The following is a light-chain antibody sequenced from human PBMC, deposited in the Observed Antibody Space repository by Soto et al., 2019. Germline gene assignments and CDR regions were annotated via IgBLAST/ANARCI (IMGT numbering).Light chain of an antibody. Sequence: EIVLTQSPGTLSLSPGETATLSCRASQSVSSNSLAWYQHKPGQAPRLLIYGASSRATGLPDRFSGSGSGTDFTLTISRLEPEDFAIYYCQQYGTPPWTFGQGTRVDIK. J-gene: IGKJ1*01. CDR1: QSVSSNS. V-gene: IGKV3-20*01. CDR2: GAS. CDR3: QQYGTPPWT.